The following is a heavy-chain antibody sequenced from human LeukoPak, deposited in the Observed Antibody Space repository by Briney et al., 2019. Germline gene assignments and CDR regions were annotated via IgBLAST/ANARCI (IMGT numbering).Heavy chain of an antibody. CDR3: ARGSIFAKGDT. V-gene: IGHV1-8*03. D-gene: IGHD2-21*01. J-gene: IGHJ5*02. CDR1: GYTFTSYD. CDR2: MNPNSGNT. Sequence: ASVKVSCKASGYTFTSYDINWVRQATGQGLEWMGWMNPNSGNTGYAQKFQGRVTITRNTSISTAYMELSSLGSEDTAVYYCARGSIFAKGDTWGQGTLVTVSS.